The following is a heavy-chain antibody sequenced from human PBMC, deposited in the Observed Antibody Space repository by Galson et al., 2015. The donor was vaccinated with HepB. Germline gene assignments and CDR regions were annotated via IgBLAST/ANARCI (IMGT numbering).Heavy chain of an antibody. CDR1: GYTFTSYG. Sequence: SVKVSCKASGYTFTSYGISWVRQAPGQGLEWMGWISAYNGNTNYAQKLQGRVTMTTDTSTSTAYMELRSLRSDDTAVYYCAMRGRYCSSTSCYMDYYYGMDVWGQGTTVTVSS. V-gene: IGHV1-18*04. CDR3: AMRGRYCSSTSCYMDYYYGMDV. J-gene: IGHJ6*02. D-gene: IGHD2-2*02. CDR2: ISAYNGNT.